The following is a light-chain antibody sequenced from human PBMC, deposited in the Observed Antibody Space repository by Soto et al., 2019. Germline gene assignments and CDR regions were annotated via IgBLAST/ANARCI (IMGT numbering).Light chain of an antibody. CDR2: RNN. CDR1: SSNIGSNC. CDR3: AAWDDSLSGPGAV. Sequence: QSVLTQPPSASGTPGQRVTISCSGSSSNIGSNCVYWYQQLPGTAPKLLIYRNNQRRSGVPDRFSGSKSGTSASLASSGLRSEDEADYYCAAWDDSLSGPGAVFGGGAQLTVL. V-gene: IGLV1-47*01. J-gene: IGLJ7*01.